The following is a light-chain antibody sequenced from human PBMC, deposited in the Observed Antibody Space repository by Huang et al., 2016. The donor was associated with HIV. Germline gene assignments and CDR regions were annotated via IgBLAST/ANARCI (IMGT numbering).Light chain of an antibody. CDR3: QQRSNWRIT. Sequence: EIVWTQSPATLSLSPGERATLSRRASQRVRSYLAWYQQKPGQAPRLLIYDASNRATGIPARFSGSGSGTDFTLTISSLVPEDFAVYYCQQRSNWRITVGGGTKVELK. J-gene: IGKJ4*01. CDR2: DAS. CDR1: QRVRSY. V-gene: IGKV3-11*01.